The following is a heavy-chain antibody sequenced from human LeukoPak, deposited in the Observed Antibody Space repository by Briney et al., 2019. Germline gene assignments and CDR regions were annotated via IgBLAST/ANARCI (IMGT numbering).Heavy chain of an antibody. CDR1: GGSISSYY. V-gene: IGHV4-59*01. J-gene: IGHJ6*02. CDR3: ARDRVEAVAGTYYYYGMDV. CDR2: IYYSGST. D-gene: IGHD6-19*01. Sequence: SETLSLTCTVSGGSISSYYWSWIRQPPGKGLEWIGYIYYSGSTNYNPSLKSRVTISVDTSKNQFSLKLSSVTAADTAVYYCARDRVEAVAGTYYYYGMDVWGQGTTVTVSS.